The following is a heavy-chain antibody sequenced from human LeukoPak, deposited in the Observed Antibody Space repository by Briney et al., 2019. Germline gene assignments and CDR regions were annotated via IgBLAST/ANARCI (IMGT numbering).Heavy chain of an antibody. V-gene: IGHV7-4-1*01. CDR3: ARDLGNYYDSSGYSLGY. Sequence: ASVKVSCKASGYTFTSYAMNWVRQAPGQGLEWMGWINTNTGNPTYAQGFTGRFVFSLDTSVSTAYLQSCSLKAEDTAVYYCARDLGNYYDSSGYSLGYWGQGTLVTVSS. D-gene: IGHD3-22*01. CDR2: INTNTGNP. CDR1: GYTFTSYA. J-gene: IGHJ4*02.